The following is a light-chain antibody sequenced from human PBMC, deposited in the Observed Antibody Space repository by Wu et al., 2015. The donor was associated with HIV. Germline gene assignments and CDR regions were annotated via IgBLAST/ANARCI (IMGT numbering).Light chain of an antibody. CDR3: QQYGSSPLYT. V-gene: IGKV3-20*01. Sequence: EIVLTQSPGTLSLSPGERATLSCRASQSVTSNSLAWYQQRPGQAPRLLIYSASSRATAVPARFSGSGSGTDFTLTISRLEPEDFAVYYCQQYGSSPLYTFGQGTKLEIK. J-gene: IGKJ2*01. CDR1: QSVTSNS. CDR2: SAS.